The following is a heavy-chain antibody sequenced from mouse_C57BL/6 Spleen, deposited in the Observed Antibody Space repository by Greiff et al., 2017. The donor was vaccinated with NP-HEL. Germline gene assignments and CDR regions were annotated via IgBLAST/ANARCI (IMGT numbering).Heavy chain of an antibody. Sequence: QVQLQQSGAELARPGASVKLSCKASGYTFTSYGISWVKQRTGQGLEWIGEIYPRSGNTYYNEKFKGKATLTADKSSSTAYMELRSLTSEDSAVYFCASGDSNYDYYAMDYWGQGTSVTVSS. CDR1: GYTFTSYG. J-gene: IGHJ4*01. CDR3: ASGDSNYDYYAMDY. CDR2: IYPRSGNT. D-gene: IGHD2-5*01. V-gene: IGHV1-81*01.